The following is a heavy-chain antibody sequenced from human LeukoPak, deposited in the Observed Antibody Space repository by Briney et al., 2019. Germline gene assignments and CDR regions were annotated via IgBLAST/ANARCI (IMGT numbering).Heavy chain of an antibody. J-gene: IGHJ4*02. CDR1: GGSFSGYY. CDR2: INHSGST. Sequence: SETLSLTCAVYGGSFSGYYWSWIRQPPGKGLEWIGEINHSGSTNYNPSLKSRVTISVDTSKNQFSLKLSSVTAADTAVYYCARADPELDYWGQGTLVTVSS. CDR3: ARADPELDY. V-gene: IGHV4-34*01.